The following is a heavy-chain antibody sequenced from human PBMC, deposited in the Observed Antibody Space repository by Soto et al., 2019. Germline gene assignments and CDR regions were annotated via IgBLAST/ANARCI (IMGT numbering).Heavy chain of an antibody. D-gene: IGHD4-17*01. J-gene: IGHJ4*02. CDR3: ARDGTLTTVTTYFDY. Sequence: QVQLVQSGAEVKKPGSSVKVSCKASGGTFSSYAISWVRQAPGQGLEWMGGIIPIFGTANYAQKFQGRVTITADESTSTAYMELRSLRSEDTAVYYCARDGTLTTVTTYFDYWGQGTLVTVSS. CDR1: GGTFSSYA. V-gene: IGHV1-69*01. CDR2: IIPIFGTA.